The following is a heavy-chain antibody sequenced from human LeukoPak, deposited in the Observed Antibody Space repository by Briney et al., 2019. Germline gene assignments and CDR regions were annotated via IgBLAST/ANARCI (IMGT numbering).Heavy chain of an antibody. D-gene: IGHD6-19*01. CDR1: GYSISSGYY. Sequence: SETLSLTCTVSGYSISSGYYWGWIRQPPGKGLEWIGSIYHSGSTYYNPSLKSRVTISVDTSKNQFSLKVNSVTAADTAEYFCARDETYSSDWQPNHSYYYMDVWGKGTTVIVSS. CDR3: ARDETYSSDWQPNHSYYYMDV. CDR2: IYHSGST. J-gene: IGHJ6*03. V-gene: IGHV4-38-2*02.